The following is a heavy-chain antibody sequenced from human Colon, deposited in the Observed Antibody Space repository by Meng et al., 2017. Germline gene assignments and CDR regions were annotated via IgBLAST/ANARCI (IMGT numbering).Heavy chain of an antibody. CDR3: ARGRGSYSSIDF. Sequence: QVPLHASGPRLVRPSETLSLTCSFPGGSVSSPSYYWSWIRQTPGKGLEWIGYVYYTGSANYNPSLKSRVTISVDTSKNHFSLNLTSVTAADTAVYYCARGRGSYSSIDFWGQGTLVTVSS. V-gene: IGHV4-61*03. J-gene: IGHJ4*02. D-gene: IGHD1-26*01. CDR2: VYYTGSA. CDR1: GGSVSSPSYY.